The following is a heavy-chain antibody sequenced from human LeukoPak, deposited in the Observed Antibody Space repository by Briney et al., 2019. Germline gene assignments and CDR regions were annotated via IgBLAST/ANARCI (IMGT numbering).Heavy chain of an antibody. Sequence: PGRSLRLSCAASGFTFDDYAMHWVRQAPGKGLEWVSGISWNSGSIGYADSVKGRFTISRDNAKNSLYPQMNSLRAEDTALYYCASGGCSSTSCYALDYWGQGTLVTVSS. V-gene: IGHV3-9*01. CDR1: GFTFDDYA. CDR3: ASGGCSSTSCYALDY. CDR2: ISWNSGSI. D-gene: IGHD2-2*01. J-gene: IGHJ4*02.